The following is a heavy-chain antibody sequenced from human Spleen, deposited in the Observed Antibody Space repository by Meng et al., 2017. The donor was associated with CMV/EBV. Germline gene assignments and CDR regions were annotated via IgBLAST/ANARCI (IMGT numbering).Heavy chain of an antibody. Sequence: GESLKISCAASGFIFSYYTMSWVRQAPGKGLEWVSAISGSGGSTYYADSVKGRFTISRDNSKNTLYLQMNSLRAEDTAVYYCAKGGWDVWGQGTTVTVSS. V-gene: IGHV3-23*01. J-gene: IGHJ6*02. CDR1: GFIFSYYT. CDR3: AKGGWDV. CDR2: ISGSGGST. D-gene: IGHD6-19*01.